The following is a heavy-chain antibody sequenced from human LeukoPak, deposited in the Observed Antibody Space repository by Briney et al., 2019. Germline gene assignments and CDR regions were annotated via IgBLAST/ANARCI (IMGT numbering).Heavy chain of an antibody. CDR1: GYTFTGYY. D-gene: IGHD3-16*02. J-gene: IGHJ4*02. CDR2: INPNSGGA. CDR3: ARCDYVWGNYRYRPILYFDF. V-gene: IGHV1-2*02. Sequence: GASVKVSCKAPGYTFTGYYIHWVRQAPGQGLEWMGWINPNSGGANYAQKFQGRVTMTRDTSINTAYMELSGLISDDTAVYYCARCDYVWGNYRYRPILYFDFWGQGTLVTVSS.